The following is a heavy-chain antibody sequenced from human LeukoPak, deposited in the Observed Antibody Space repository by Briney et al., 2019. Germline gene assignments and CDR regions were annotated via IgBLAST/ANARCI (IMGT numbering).Heavy chain of an antibody. V-gene: IGHV3-30*02. Sequence: PGGSLRLSCAASGITFTNAWLTWVRQAPGKGLEWVAFIRYDGNNKYYADSVKGRFTISRDNSKNTLYLQMNSLRTEDTAVYYCAKLISPYDSWGQGTLVTVSS. CDR2: IRYDGNNK. CDR3: AKLISPYDS. CDR1: GITFTNAW. J-gene: IGHJ4*02.